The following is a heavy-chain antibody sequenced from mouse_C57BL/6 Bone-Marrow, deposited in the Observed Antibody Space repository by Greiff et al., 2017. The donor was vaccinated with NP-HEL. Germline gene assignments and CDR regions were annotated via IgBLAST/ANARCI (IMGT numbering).Heavy chain of an antibody. D-gene: IGHD2-5*01. J-gene: IGHJ3*01. V-gene: IGHV5-4*01. CDR3: ASVYYSNWGFAY. CDR2: ISDGGSYT. Sequence: EVQRVESGGGLVKPGGSLKLSCAASGFTFSSYAMSWVRQTPEKRLEWVATISDGGSYTYYPDNVKGRFTISRDNAKNNLYLQMSHLKSEDTAMYYCASVYYSNWGFAYWGQGTLVTVSA. CDR1: GFTFSSYA.